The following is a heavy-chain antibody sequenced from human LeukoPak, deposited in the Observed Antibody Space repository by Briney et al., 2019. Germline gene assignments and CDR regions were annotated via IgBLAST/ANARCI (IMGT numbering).Heavy chain of an antibody. CDR1: GASFSGYY. V-gene: IGHV4-34*01. Sequence: SETLSLTCAVSGASFSGYYWSWIRQPPGKGLEWIGEINHRGSTNYNPSLKSRVTVSVDTSKNQFSLKLSSVTAADTAVYYCASCLSYYYDSSGHQVRDAFDVWGQGTMVTVSP. CDR3: ASCLSYYYDSSGHQVRDAFDV. D-gene: IGHD3-22*01. J-gene: IGHJ3*01. CDR2: INHRGST.